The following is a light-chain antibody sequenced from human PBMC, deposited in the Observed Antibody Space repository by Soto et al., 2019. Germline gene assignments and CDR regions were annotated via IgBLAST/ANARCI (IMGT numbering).Light chain of an antibody. V-gene: IGLV2-11*01. CDR2: AVS. CDR1: SSDVGGYNY. CDR3: QSYDSSLSYV. J-gene: IGLJ1*01. Sequence: QSALTQPRSVSGSPGQSVTISCTGTSSDVGGYNYVSWYQQHPGKAPKLMIYAVSKRPSGVPDRFSGSKSGNTASLTISGLQAEDEADYYCQSYDSSLSYVFGTGTKLTVL.